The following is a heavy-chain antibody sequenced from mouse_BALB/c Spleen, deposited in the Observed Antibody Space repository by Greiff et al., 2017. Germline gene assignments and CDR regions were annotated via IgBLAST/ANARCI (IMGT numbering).Heavy chain of an antibody. D-gene: IGHD2-1*01. Sequence: QVQLQQSGPGLVAPSQSLSITCTVSGFSLTSYGVHWVRQPPGKGLEWLGVIWAGGSTNYNSALMSRLSISKDNSKSQVFLKMNSLQTDDTAMYYCARVYGNQPYYYAMDYWGQGTSVTVSS. J-gene: IGHJ4*01. CDR1: GFSLTSYG. V-gene: IGHV2-9*02. CDR2: IWAGGST. CDR3: ARVYGNQPYYYAMDY.